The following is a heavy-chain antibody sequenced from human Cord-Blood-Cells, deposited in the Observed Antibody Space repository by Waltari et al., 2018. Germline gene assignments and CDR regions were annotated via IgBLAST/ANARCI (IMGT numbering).Heavy chain of an antibody. J-gene: IGHJ3*02. CDR2: INPNSGGT. CDR1: GYTFTGYY. CDR3: ARSWVVGVAGSRAFDI. V-gene: IGHV1-2*04. D-gene: IGHD6-19*01. Sequence: QVQLVQSGAEVKKPGASVKVSCKASGYTFTGYYMHWVQQAPGQGLEWMGWINPNSGGTNCAQKFQGWVTMTRDTSISTAYMELSRLRSDDTAVYYCARSWVVGVAGSRAFDIWGQGTMVTVSS.